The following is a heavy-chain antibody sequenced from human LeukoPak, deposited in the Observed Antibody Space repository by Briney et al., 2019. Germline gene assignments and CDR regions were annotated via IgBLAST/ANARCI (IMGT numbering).Heavy chain of an antibody. CDR1: GGSFSGYY. V-gene: IGHV4-34*01. J-gene: IGHJ4*02. CDR3: ARDLDFWSGLPIGY. Sequence: KPSETLSLTCAVYGGSFSGYYWSWIRQPPGKGLEWIGEINHSGSTNYNPSLKSRVTISVDTSKNQLSLKLSSVTGADTAVYYCARDLDFWSGLPIGYWGQGTLVTVSS. CDR2: INHSGST. D-gene: IGHD3-3*01.